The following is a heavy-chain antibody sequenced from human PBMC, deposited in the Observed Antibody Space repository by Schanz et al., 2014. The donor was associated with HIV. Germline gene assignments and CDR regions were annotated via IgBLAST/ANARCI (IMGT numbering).Heavy chain of an antibody. V-gene: IGHV3-48*01. CDR3: ARDAARYFDWSYYFDF. Sequence: EVQLVESGGGLVQPGGSLRLSCAVSGFTFSSYSMNWVRQAPGKGLEWVSYISSSSTTIYYADSVKGRFTISRDNAKNSLYLQMNSLRAEDTAVYYCARDAARYFDWSYYFDFWGQGTLVTVSS. D-gene: IGHD3-9*01. CDR1: GFTFSSYS. J-gene: IGHJ4*02. CDR2: ISSSSTTI.